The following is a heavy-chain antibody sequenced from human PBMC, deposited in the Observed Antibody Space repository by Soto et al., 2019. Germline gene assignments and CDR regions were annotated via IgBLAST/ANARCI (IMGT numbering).Heavy chain of an antibody. CDR2: ISAYNGNT. D-gene: IGHD5-12*01. CDR3: ASTSVDIVATINDSLNI. Sequence: ASVKVSCKASGYTFTSYGISWVRQAPGQRLEWMGWISAYNGNTNYAQKLQGRVTMTTDTSTSTAYMELRSLRSDDTAVYYCASTSVDIVATINDSLNIGGQGKMVTFAS. CDR1: GYTFTSYG. V-gene: IGHV1-18*01. J-gene: IGHJ3*02.